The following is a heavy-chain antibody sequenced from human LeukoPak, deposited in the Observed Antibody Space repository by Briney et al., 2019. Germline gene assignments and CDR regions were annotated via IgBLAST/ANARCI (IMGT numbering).Heavy chain of an antibody. CDR3: AKDGIIIAAANYYYYMDV. Sequence: GGSLRLSCAASGFTFSSYAMSWVRQAPGKGLEWVSAISGSGGSTYYADSVKGRFTISRDNSKNTLYLQMNSLRAEDTAVYYCAKDGIIIAAANYYYYMDVWGKGTTVTVSS. CDR2: ISGSGGST. D-gene: IGHD6-13*01. J-gene: IGHJ6*03. CDR1: GFTFSSYA. V-gene: IGHV3-23*01.